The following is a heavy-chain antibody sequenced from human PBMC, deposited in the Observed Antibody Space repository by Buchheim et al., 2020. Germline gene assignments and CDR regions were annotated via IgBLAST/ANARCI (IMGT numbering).Heavy chain of an antibody. CDR3: ARLRATVTTSAVYYFDY. CDR2: ISSSSSTI. V-gene: IGHV3-48*01. J-gene: IGHJ4*02. Sequence: EVQLVESGGGLVQPGGSLRLSCAASRFTFSSYSMNWVRQAPGKGLEWVSYISSSSSTIYYADSVKGRFTISRDNAKNSLYLQMNSLRAEDTAVYYCARLRATVTTSAVYYFDYWGQGTL. D-gene: IGHD4-17*01. CDR1: RFTFSSYS.